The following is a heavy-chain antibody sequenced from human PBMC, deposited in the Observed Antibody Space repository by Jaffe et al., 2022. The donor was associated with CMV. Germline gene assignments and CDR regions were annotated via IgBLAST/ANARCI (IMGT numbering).Heavy chain of an antibody. V-gene: IGHV3-48*02. Sequence: EVQLVESGGGLVQPGGSLRLSCAALGFTFSSYNMNWVRQAPGKGLEWVSYISSSSNTIFYADSVKGRFTISRDNAQNSLFLQMDSLRDDDTAVYYCARGSYYDYVWGRYRDTEPAHWGQGTLVTVSS. CDR2: ISSSSNTI. CDR3: ARGSYYDYVWGRYRDTEPAH. CDR1: GFTFSSYN. J-gene: IGHJ4*02. D-gene: IGHD3-16*02.